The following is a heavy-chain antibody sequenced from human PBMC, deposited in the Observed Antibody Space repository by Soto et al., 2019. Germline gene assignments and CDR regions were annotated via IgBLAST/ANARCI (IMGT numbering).Heavy chain of an antibody. J-gene: IGHJ3*01. CDR1: GVTFCYYA. Sequence: GGSLRLSCKTSGVTFCYYAMSWVRQAPGKGLEWVGYIRSKASGGTSEYAASVKGRFTFSRDDSKSTAYLQMNSLKIEDTAIYYCTRDQPITPWGQGTMVTVSS. CDR3: TRDQPITP. CDR2: IRSKASGGTS. V-gene: IGHV3-49*04. D-gene: IGHD3-10*01.